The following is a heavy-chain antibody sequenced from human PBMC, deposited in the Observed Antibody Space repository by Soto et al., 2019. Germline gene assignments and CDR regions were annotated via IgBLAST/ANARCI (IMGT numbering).Heavy chain of an antibody. V-gene: IGHV4-34*01. Sequence: PSETLSLTCAVYGGSFSGYYWSWIRQPPGKGLEWIGEINHSGSTNYNPSLKSRVTISVDTSKNQFSLKLSSVTAADTAVYYCARESRYYYGSGSFSQTENWFDPWGQGTLVTVSS. CDR1: GGSFSGYY. J-gene: IGHJ5*02. D-gene: IGHD3-10*01. CDR2: INHSGST. CDR3: ARESRYYYGSGSFSQTENWFDP.